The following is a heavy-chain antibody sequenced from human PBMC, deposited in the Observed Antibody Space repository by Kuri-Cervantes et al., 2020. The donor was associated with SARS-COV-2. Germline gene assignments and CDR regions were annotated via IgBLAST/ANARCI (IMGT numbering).Heavy chain of an antibody. Sequence: SVKVSCKASGGTFSSYAISWVRQAPGQGLEWMGGIIPIFGTANYAQKFQGRVTITADESTSTAYMELSSLRSEDTAVYYCARGVERLSYNWFDPWGRGTLDTVSS. CDR2: IIPIFGTA. V-gene: IGHV1-69*13. D-gene: IGHD1-1*01. J-gene: IGHJ5*02. CDR3: ARGVERLSYNWFDP. CDR1: GGTFSSYA.